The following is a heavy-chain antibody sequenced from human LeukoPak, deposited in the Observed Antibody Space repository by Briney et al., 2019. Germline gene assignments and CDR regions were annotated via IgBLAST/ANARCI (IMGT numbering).Heavy chain of an antibody. V-gene: IGHV3-48*03. Sequence: GGSLRLSCAASGFTFSSYEMNWVRQAPGEGAEWGLYISCSGCTIYYADSVKGRFTISRDNAKNSLYLQMNSLRAEDTAVYYCARYFGYCSGGSCYGYYYGMDVWGQGTTVTVSS. CDR3: ARYFGYCSGGSCYGYYYGMDV. CDR1: GFTFSSYE. D-gene: IGHD2-15*01. CDR2: ISCSGCTI. J-gene: IGHJ6*02.